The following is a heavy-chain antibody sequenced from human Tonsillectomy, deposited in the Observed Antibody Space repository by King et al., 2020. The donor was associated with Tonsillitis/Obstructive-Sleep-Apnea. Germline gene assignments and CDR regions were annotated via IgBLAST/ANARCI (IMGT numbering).Heavy chain of an antibody. V-gene: IGHV4-31*02. CDR2: IYHTGYT. CDR3: AGVVPAYHYEMDV. J-gene: IGHJ6*02. Sequence: QLQESGPGLVKPSETLSLTCTFSGGSLTSGGYYWRWVRQHPEKGLEWIGYIYHTGYTYYNPSLESRVIISAGTSKTQFSLMLSSMTAADTAVYYCAGVVPAYHYEMDVWGQGTTVTVSS. CDR1: GGSLTSGGYY. D-gene: IGHD2-2*01.